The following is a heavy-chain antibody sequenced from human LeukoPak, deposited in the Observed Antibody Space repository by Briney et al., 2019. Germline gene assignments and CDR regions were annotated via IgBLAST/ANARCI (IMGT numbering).Heavy chain of an antibody. Sequence: SETLSLTCTVSGGSISSYYWSWIRQPPGKGLEWIGYIYYSGSTNYNPSLKSRVTISVDTSKNQFSLKLSSVTAADTAVYYCARGNCSSTSRYYYYYYYMDVWGKGTTVTVSS. D-gene: IGHD2-2*01. V-gene: IGHV4-59*01. J-gene: IGHJ6*03. CDR1: GGSISSYY. CDR3: ARGNCSSTSRYYYYYYYMDV. CDR2: IYYSGST.